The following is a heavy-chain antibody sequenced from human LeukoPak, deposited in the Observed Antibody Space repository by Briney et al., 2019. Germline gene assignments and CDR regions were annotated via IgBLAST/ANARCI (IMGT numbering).Heavy chain of an antibody. J-gene: IGHJ4*02. Sequence: GGSLRLSCAASGFTFSSYAMTWVRQAPGKGLEWVSAISSSGSNTYYADSVKGRFTFSRDNSKTSLYLQLDSLRADDTAVYYRAKHSGSYYDFDYWGQGTLVTVSS. CDR1: GFTFSSYA. CDR2: ISSSGSNT. V-gene: IGHV3-23*01. CDR3: AKHSGSYYDFDY. D-gene: IGHD1-26*01.